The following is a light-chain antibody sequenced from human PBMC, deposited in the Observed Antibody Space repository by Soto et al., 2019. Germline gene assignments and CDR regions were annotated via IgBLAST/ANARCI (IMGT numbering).Light chain of an antibody. CDR1: VRDLGAYNY. CDR2: GVY. V-gene: IGLV2-14*01. CDR3: RSFTSTYLYV. J-gene: IGLJ1*01. Sequence: ALTQPASVTASPVQSITISCTGTVRDLGAYNYVSWYQQPQGKPPNHIIYGVYHRPSGFSPRFAPSKSAYAASLTISGLQAEDRVDNFCRSFTSTYLYVFGPGNKVT.